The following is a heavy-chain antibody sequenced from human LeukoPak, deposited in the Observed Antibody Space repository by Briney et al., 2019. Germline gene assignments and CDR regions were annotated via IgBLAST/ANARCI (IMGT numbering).Heavy chain of an antibody. V-gene: IGHV4-34*01. CDR3: AMAAGTEYYFDY. D-gene: IGHD6-13*01. Sequence: SETLSLTCAVYGGSFSGYYWSWTHQPPGKGLEWIGEINHSGSTNYNPSLKSRVTISVDKSKNQFSLKLSSVTAADTAVYYCAMAAGTEYYFDYWGQGTLVTVSS. CDR2: INHSGST. J-gene: IGHJ4*02. CDR1: GGSFSGYY.